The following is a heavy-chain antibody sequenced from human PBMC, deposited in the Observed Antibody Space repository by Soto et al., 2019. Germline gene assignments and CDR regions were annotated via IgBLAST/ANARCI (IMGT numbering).Heavy chain of an antibody. D-gene: IGHD1-26*01. CDR3: VKMGASGSYGFDY. Sequence: GGSLRLSCSASGFTFSSYAMHWVRQAPGKGLEYVSAISSNGGSTYYADSVKGRLTISRDNSKNTLYLQMSSLRAEDTAVYYCVKMGASGSYGFDYWGQGTLVTVSS. J-gene: IGHJ4*02. V-gene: IGHV3-64D*06. CDR2: ISSNGGST. CDR1: GFTFSSYA.